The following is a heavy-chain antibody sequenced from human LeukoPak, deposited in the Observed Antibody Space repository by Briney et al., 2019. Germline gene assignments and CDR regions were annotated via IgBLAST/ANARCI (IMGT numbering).Heavy chain of an antibody. CDR2: IDPSDSDA. J-gene: IGHJ4*02. CDR3: ARHGDYDSTGFSDYYFKS. V-gene: IGHV5-51*01. Sequence: GESLKISCKGSGYDFSSYWIGWVRQMPGKGLEWMGIIDPSDSDARYSPSFRGQVTISADKSINTAYLQWGRLKASDTAIYYYARHGDYDSTGFSDYYFKSWGQGTLVTVSS. D-gene: IGHD3-22*01. CDR1: GYDFSSYW.